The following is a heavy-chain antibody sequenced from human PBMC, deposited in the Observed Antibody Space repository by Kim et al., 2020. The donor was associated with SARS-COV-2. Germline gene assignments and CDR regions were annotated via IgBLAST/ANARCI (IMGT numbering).Heavy chain of an antibody. CDR3: ARLRYYDFWSGYYTGAGGVDY. D-gene: IGHD3-3*01. J-gene: IGHJ4*02. Sequence: GGSLRLSCAASGFTFSSYSMNWVRQAPGKGLEWVSYISSSSSTIYYADSVKGRFTISRDNAKNSLYLQMNSLRAEDTAVYYCARLRYYDFWSGYYTGAGGVDYWGQGTLVTVSS. CDR1: GFTFSSYS. V-gene: IGHV3-48*04. CDR2: ISSSSSTI.